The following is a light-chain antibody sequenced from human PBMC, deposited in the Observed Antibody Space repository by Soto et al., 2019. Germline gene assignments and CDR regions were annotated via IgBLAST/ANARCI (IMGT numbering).Light chain of an antibody. Sequence: DIQMTQSPSSLSASVGERVTITCRASQSIGVYLNWFQQKPGKAPELVIYGASSLPSGVPPRFRCGGSGTDFTLTISSLQHEDFATYYCQESVSSLGTFGPGTTVDIK. CDR3: QESVSSLGT. J-gene: IGKJ3*01. CDR2: GAS. CDR1: QSIGVY. V-gene: IGKV1-39*01.